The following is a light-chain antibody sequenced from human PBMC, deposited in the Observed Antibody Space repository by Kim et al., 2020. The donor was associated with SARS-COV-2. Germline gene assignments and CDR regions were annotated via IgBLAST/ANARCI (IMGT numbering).Light chain of an antibody. V-gene: IGKV4-1*01. Sequence: ATINCKSSQTLLYSSNNKNYLVWYQQKPGQPPKLLISWASTRESGVPDRFSGSGSGTDFTLTISSLQAEDVAVYYCQQYYSTPRTFGQGTKVEIK. J-gene: IGKJ1*01. CDR1: QTLLYSSNNKNY. CDR2: WAS. CDR3: QQYYSTPRT.